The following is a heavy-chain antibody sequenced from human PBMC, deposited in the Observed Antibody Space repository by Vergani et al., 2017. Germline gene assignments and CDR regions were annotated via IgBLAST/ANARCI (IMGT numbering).Heavy chain of an antibody. Sequence: QVQLQESGPGLVKPSETLSLTCTVSGGSISSYYWSWIRQPPGKGLEWIGYIYYSGSTNYNPSLKSRVTISVDTSKNQFSLKLSSVTAADTAVYYCARDLGGSYYEWNYFDYWGQGTLVTVSS. CDR3: ARDLGGSYYEWNYFDY. D-gene: IGHD1-26*01. CDR2: IYYSGST. CDR1: GGSISSYY. V-gene: IGHV4-59*01. J-gene: IGHJ4*02.